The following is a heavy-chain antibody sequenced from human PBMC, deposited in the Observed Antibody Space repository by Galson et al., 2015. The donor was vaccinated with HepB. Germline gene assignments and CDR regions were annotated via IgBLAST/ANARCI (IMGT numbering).Heavy chain of an antibody. J-gene: IGHJ4*02. Sequence: ETLSLTCTVSGGSISSSSYYWGWIRQPPGKGLEWIGSIYYSGSTYYNPSLKSRVTISVDTSKNQFSLKLSSVTAADTAVYYCARHQSATWYWGIRGFDYWGQGTLVTVSS. D-gene: IGHD7-27*01. CDR3: ARHQSATWYWGIRGFDY. CDR1: GGSISSSSYY. V-gene: IGHV4-39*01. CDR2: IYYSGST.